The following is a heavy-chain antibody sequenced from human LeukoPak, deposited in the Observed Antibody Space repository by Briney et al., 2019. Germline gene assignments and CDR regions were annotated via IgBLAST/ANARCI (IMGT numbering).Heavy chain of an antibody. D-gene: IGHD6-6*01. CDR2: IYSGGAT. J-gene: IGHJ4*02. V-gene: IGHV3-66*01. CDR1: GFTVSNNY. CDR3: ARDPPAVAANTYG. Sequence: GGSLRLCCAASGFTVSNNYMRWVRQAPGKGLEWVSLIYSGGATFYADAVKGRFTISRDGSKNTLYLQMNSLRAEDTAVYYCARDPPAVAANTYGWGQGTLVTVSS.